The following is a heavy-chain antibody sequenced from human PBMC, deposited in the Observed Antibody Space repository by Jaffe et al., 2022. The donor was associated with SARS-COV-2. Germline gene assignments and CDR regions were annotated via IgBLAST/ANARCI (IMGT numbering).Heavy chain of an antibody. CDR2: ISAYNGNT. CDR1: GYTFTSYG. CDR3: ARDFWFGELSLMRAFDI. V-gene: IGHV1-18*01. Sequence: QVQLVQSGAEVKKPGASVKVSCKASGYTFTSYGISWVRQAPGQGLEWMGWISAYNGNTNYAQKLQGRVTMTTDTSTSTAYMELRSLRSDDTAVYYCARDFWFGELSLMRAFDIWGQGTMVTVSS. D-gene: IGHD3-10*01. J-gene: IGHJ3*02.